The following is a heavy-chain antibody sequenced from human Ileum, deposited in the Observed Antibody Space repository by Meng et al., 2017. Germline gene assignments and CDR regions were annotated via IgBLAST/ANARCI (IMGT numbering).Heavy chain of an antibody. D-gene: IGHD4-17*01. Sequence: GESLKISCAASGFTFSTYWMHWVRQVPGKGLVWVSRINGDGTSTGYADSVKGRFTISRDNAKNTLYLQMSSLRVEDTAVYYCARDRTVTTWGDFDSWGHGSLVNGAS. CDR2: INGDGTST. CDR1: GFTFSTYW. J-gene: IGHJ4*01. CDR3: ARDRTVTTWGDFDS. V-gene: IGHV3-74*01.